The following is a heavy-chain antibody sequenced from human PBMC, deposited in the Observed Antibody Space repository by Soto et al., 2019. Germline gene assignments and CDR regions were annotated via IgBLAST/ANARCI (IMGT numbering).Heavy chain of an antibody. CDR1: GYTFTSYG. Sequence: GASVKVSCKASGYTFTSYGISWVRQAPGQGLEWMGWISAYNGNTNYAQKLQGRVTMTTDTSTSTAYMELRSLRSDDTAVYYCARDGPDYDILTGPRGYFDYWGQGTLVTVYS. J-gene: IGHJ4*02. V-gene: IGHV1-18*01. CDR2: ISAYNGNT. CDR3: ARDGPDYDILTGPRGYFDY. D-gene: IGHD3-9*01.